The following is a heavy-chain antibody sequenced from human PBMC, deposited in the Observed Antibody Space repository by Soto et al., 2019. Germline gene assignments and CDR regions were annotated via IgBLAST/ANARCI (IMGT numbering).Heavy chain of an antibody. Sequence: SETLSLTCAVSSGSISSSNWWSWVRQPPGKGLEWIGEIYHSGSTNYNPSLKSRVTISVDKSKNQFSLKLSSVTAADTAVYYCAREAGQGDSYAFDIWGQGTMVTVSS. CDR1: SGSISSSNW. J-gene: IGHJ3*02. CDR3: AREAGQGDSYAFDI. D-gene: IGHD3-3*01. CDR2: IYHSGST. V-gene: IGHV4-4*02.